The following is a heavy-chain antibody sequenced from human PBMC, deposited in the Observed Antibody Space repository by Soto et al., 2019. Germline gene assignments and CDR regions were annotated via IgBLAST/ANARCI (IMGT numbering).Heavy chain of an antibody. CDR3: ARSSGYCGGGTCYSFYFGTDL. V-gene: IGHV3-30*04. D-gene: IGHD2-21*01. CDR1: GFTFNSYA. J-gene: IGHJ6*02. CDR2: ISNDGIKK. Sequence: GGSLRLSCAVSGFTFNSYAMHWVRQAPGKGLEWLAVISNDGIKKFYADSVKGRFTISRDNSMDTLHLQMNSLRAEDTALYSCARSSGYCGGGTCYSFYFGTDLWGQGTRVTVSS.